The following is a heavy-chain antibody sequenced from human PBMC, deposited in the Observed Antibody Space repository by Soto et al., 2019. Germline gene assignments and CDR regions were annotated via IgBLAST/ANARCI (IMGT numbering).Heavy chain of an antibody. CDR1: GGIFGSHG. D-gene: IGHD3-22*01. CDR2: FIPIFRTL. J-gene: IGHJ3*01. CDR3: VRDRRIYYSDPHDEFVASDYEV. Sequence: QVQLIQSEAEVKKPGSSVRVSCTASGGIFGSHGFSWVRQAPGQRLEWVGGFIPIFRTLTYTEKFQARVRIAADASMNTVYLDLSSLTSEDTAVYYCVRDRRIYYSDPHDEFVASDYEVWGQGTMVSVSS. V-gene: IGHV1-69*01.